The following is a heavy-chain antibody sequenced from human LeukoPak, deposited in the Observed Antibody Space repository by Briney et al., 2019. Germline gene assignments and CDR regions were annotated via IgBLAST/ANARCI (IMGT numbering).Heavy chain of an antibody. CDR3: ARVSSFVVVVAATSYYGMDV. CDR1: GYTFTSYG. V-gene: IGHV1-69*13. Sequence: SVKVSCKASGYTFTSYGISWVRQAPGQGLEWMGGIIPIFGTANYAQKFQGRVTITADESTSTAYMELSSLRSEDTAVHYCARVSSFVVVVAATSYYGMDVWGQGTTVTVSS. CDR2: IIPIFGTA. J-gene: IGHJ6*02. D-gene: IGHD2-15*01.